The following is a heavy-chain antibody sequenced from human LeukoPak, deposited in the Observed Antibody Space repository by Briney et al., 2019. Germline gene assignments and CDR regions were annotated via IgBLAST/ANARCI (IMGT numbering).Heavy chain of an antibody. CDR3: ARDRPMDV. CDR2: IYHSGGT. J-gene: IGHJ6*02. CDR1: GYSISSGYY. Sequence: SETLSLTCTVSGYSISSGYYWGWIRQPPGKGLEWIGSIYHSGGTYYNPSLKSRVTISVDTSKNQFSLKLSSVTAADTAVYYCARDRPMDVWGQGTTVTVSS. V-gene: IGHV4-38-2*02.